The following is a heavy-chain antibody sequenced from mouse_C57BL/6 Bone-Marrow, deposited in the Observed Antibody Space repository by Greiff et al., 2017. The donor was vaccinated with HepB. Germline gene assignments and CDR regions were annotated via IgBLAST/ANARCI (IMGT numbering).Heavy chain of an antibody. V-gene: IGHV1-7*01. CDR3: ARTDPAWFAY. CDR1: GYTFTRYW. CDR2: INPSSGYT. Sequence: VQLQQSGAELAKPGASVKLSCKASGYTFTRYWMHWVKQRPGQGLEWIGYINPSSGYTKYNQKFKDKATLTADNTSSTAYMQLSSRTYEDSAVYYCARTDPAWFAYWGQGTLVTVSA. J-gene: IGHJ3*01.